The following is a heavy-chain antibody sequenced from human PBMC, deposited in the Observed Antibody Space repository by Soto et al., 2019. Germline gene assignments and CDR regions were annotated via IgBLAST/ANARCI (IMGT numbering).Heavy chain of an antibody. CDR1: GYTFTSYA. J-gene: IGHJ4*02. CDR2: INAGNGNT. V-gene: IGHV1-3*01. CDR3: ARVSHLGRGLDS. Sequence: ASVKVSCKASGYTFTSYAMHWVRQAPGQRLEWMGWINAGNGNTKYSQKFQGRVTITRDTSASTAYMELSSVTPEDTAVYYCARVSHLGRGLDSWGQGTLVTVSS. D-gene: IGHD3-10*01.